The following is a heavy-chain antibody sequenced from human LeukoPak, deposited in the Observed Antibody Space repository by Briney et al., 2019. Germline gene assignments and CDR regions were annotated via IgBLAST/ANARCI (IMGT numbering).Heavy chain of an antibody. D-gene: IGHD6-13*01. J-gene: IGHJ4*02. CDR3: ARQIASAGTAGFDF. CDR2: IYSTGST. Sequence: SETLSLTCTVSGGSISSYYWSWIRQPAGKGLEWIGRIYSTGSTNYNPSLKSRVTMSVDASKNQFSPRLRSVTAADTAVYYCARQIASAGTAGFDFWGQGALVTVSS. CDR1: GGSISSYY. V-gene: IGHV4-4*07.